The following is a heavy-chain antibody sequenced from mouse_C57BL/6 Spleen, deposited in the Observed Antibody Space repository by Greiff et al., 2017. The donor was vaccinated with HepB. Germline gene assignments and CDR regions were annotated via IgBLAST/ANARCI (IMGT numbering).Heavy chain of an antibody. D-gene: IGHD1-1*01. V-gene: IGHV1-54*01. CDR3: ARWVLGSSYSYAMDY. Sequence: QVQLQQSGAELVRPGTSVKVSCKASGYAFTNYLIEWVKQRPGQGLEWIGVINPGSGGTNYNEKFKGKATLTADKSSSTAYMQLSSLTSEDSAVYFCARWVLGSSYSYAMDYWGQGTSVTVSS. CDR1: GYAFTNYL. CDR2: INPGSGGT. J-gene: IGHJ4*01.